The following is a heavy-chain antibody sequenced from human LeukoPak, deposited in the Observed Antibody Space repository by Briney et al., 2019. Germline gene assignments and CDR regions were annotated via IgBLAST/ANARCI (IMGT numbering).Heavy chain of an antibody. V-gene: IGHV3-48*01. CDR2: ISSTTSTI. CDR3: AKDTERYCSGGSCYYFDY. Sequence: GGSLRLSCAASGFTFSSYSMNWVRQAPGKGLEWVSYISSTTSTIYYADSVKGRFTISRDNSKNTLYLQMNSLRAEDTAVYYCAKDTERYCSGGSCYYFDYWGQGTLVTVSS. CDR1: GFTFSSYS. J-gene: IGHJ4*02. D-gene: IGHD2-15*01.